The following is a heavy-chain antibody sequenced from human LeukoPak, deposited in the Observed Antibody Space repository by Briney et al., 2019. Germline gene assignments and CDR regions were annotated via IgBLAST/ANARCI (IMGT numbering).Heavy chain of an antibody. Sequence: SETLSLTCTVSGGSISRSSYYWGWIRQPPGKGLEWIGSIYYSGSTYYNPSLKSRVTISVDTSKNQFSLKLSSVTAADTAVYYCARLVYYYMDVWGKGTTVTVSS. J-gene: IGHJ6*03. CDR2: IYYSGST. V-gene: IGHV4-39*01. CDR1: GGSISRSSYY. CDR3: ARLVYYYMDV.